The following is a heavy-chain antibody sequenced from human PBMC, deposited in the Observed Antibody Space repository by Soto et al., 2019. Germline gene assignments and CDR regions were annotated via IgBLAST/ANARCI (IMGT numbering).Heavy chain of an antibody. Sequence: EVLLVESGGTLVRPGRSLRLSCVVSGFTFQNYAMHWVRHAPGKGLEWVSSIGWNSDSIGYADSVKGRFTISRDNANNSLYLQMNSLRPEDTALYHCAKDTDGDYGGYLDSWGQGTLVTVSS. CDR2: IGWNSDSI. CDR3: AKDTDGDYGGYLDS. CDR1: GFTFQNYA. V-gene: IGHV3-9*01. J-gene: IGHJ4*02. D-gene: IGHD4-17*01.